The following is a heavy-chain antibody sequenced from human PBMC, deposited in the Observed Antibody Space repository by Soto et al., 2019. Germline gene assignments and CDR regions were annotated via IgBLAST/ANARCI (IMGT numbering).Heavy chain of an antibody. Sequence: QVTLKESGPVLVKPTEPLTLTCTVSGFSLSNARMGVSWIRQPPGKALEWLAHIFSNDEKSYSTSLKSRLTISKDTSKSQVVLTMTNMDPVDTATYYCANAYSSGWWYFDYWGQGTLVTVSS. D-gene: IGHD6-19*01. V-gene: IGHV2-26*01. CDR2: IFSNDEK. J-gene: IGHJ4*02. CDR3: ANAYSSGWWYFDY. CDR1: GFSLSNARMG.